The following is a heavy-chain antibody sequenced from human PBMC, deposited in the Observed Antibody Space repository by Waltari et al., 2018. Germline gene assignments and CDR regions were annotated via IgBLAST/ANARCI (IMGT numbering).Heavy chain of an antibody. J-gene: IGHJ6*03. D-gene: IGHD3-10*01. Sequence: QVQLVQSGAEVKKPGSSVKVSCKASGGTFSSYAISWVRQAPGQGLEWMGGIIPIFGTANYAQKFQGRVTITADKSTSTAYMELSSLRSEDTAVYYCARKGSGSYYKIADYYYYYYMDVWGKGTTVTVSS. V-gene: IGHV1-69*14. CDR3: ARKGSGSYYKIADYYYYYYMDV. CDR2: IIPIFGTA. CDR1: GGTFSSYA.